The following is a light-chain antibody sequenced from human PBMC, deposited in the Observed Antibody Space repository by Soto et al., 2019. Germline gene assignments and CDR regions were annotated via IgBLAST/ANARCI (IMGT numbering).Light chain of an antibody. J-gene: IGLJ2*01. CDR3: QSSDTSGRSVV. CDR1: TLPKQY. V-gene: IGLV3-25*02. CDR2: RDT. Sequence: SSELTQEPSVSVSPGQTVRITCSGDTLPKQYAYWYQQKAGQAPLLVIYRDTERASGIPERFTGSSSGTTVTLTISGVQAEDEAEYHCQSSDTSGRSVVFGGGTKLTVL.